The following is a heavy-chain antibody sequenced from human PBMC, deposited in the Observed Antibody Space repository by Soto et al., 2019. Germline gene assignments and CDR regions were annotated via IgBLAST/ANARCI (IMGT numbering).Heavy chain of an antibody. CDR2: IYYSGST. Sequence: QLQLQESGPGLVKPSETLSLTCTVSGGSISSSSYYWGWIRQPPGKGLEWIGSIYYSGSTYYNPSLKSRVTISVDTSKNQFSLKLSSVTAADTAVYYCARRAAAAGNYYYYGMDVWGQGTTVTVSS. J-gene: IGHJ6*02. CDR1: GGSISSSSYY. V-gene: IGHV4-39*01. D-gene: IGHD6-13*01. CDR3: ARRAAAAGNYYYYGMDV.